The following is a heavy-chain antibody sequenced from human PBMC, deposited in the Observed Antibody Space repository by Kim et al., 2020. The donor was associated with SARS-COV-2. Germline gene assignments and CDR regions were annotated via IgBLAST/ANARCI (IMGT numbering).Heavy chain of an antibody. Sequence: GGSLRLSCAASGFTVSSNYMSWVRQAPGKGLEWVSVIYSGGSTYYADSVKGRFTISRDNSKNTLYLQMNSLRAEDTAVYYCAREGNYYGSGSHGDYWGQGTLVTVSS. J-gene: IGHJ4*02. D-gene: IGHD3-10*01. CDR2: IYSGGST. V-gene: IGHV3-53*01. CDR3: AREGNYYGSGSHGDY. CDR1: GFTVSSNY.